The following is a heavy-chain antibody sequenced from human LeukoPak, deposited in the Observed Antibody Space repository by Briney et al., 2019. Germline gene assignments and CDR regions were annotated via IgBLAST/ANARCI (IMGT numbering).Heavy chain of an antibody. D-gene: IGHD3-16*01. CDR1: GFTFSSYS. J-gene: IGHJ6*03. CDR2: ISSSSSYI. Sequence: GGSLRLSCAASGFTFSSYSMNWVRQAPGKGLEWVSSISSSSSYIYYADSVKGRFTISRDNAKNSLHLQMNSLRAEDTAVYYCARRGDYYYYMDVWGKGTTVTVSS. V-gene: IGHV3-21*01. CDR3: ARRGDYYYYMDV.